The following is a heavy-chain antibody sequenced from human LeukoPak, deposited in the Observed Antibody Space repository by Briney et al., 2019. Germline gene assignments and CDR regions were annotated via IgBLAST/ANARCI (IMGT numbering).Heavy chain of an antibody. CDR2: IIPIFGTA. CDR3: ARGGYCSSTSCFNWFDP. J-gene: IGHJ5*02. D-gene: IGHD2-2*01. V-gene: IGHV1-69*05. Sequence: SVKVSCKASGGTFSSYAISWVRQAPGQGFEWMGRIIPIFGTANYAQKFQGRVTITTDESTSTAYMELSSLRSEDTAVYYCARGGYCSSTSCFNWFDPWGQGTLVPVSS. CDR1: GGTFSSYA.